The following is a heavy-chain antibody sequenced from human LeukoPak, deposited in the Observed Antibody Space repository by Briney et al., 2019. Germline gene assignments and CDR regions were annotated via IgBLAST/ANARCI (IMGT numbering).Heavy chain of an antibody. CDR2: IIPILGIA. Sequence: ASVKVSCKASGGTFSSYTISWVRQAPGQGLEWMGRIIPILGIANYAQKFQGRVTITADKSTSTAYTELSSLRSEDTAVYCCARGRFLEMATIGASYGFDYWGQGTLVTVSS. CDR3: ARGRFLEMATIGASYGFDY. D-gene: IGHD5-24*01. CDR1: GGTFSSYT. V-gene: IGHV1-69*02. J-gene: IGHJ4*02.